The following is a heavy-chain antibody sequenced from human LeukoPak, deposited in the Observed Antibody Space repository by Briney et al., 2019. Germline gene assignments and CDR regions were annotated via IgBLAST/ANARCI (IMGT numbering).Heavy chain of an antibody. V-gene: IGHV3-74*01. CDR3: ARAAYYRFDY. CDR2: TNSDGSTI. CDR1: GFTFSSYW. J-gene: IGHJ4*02. D-gene: IGHD1-26*01. Sequence: GGSLRLSCAASGFTFSSYWVPWVRQAPGKGLEWVARTNSDGSTINHADSVRGRFTISRDNAENTLYLQMSSLRAEDTAIYFCARAAYYRFDYWGQGTLVTVSS.